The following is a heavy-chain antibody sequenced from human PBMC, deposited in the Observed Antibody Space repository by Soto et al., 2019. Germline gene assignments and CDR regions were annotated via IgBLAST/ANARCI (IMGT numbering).Heavy chain of an antibody. V-gene: IGHV3-30*18. J-gene: IGHJ5*02. D-gene: IGHD6-13*01. Sequence: QVQLVESGGGVVQPGRSLRLSCAASGFTISSYGMHWVRQAPGKGLEWVAVISYDGSNKYYADSVKGRFTISRDNSKNTLYLQMNSLRAEDTAVYYCAKGPEQLVPYNWFDPWGQGTLVTVSS. CDR3: AKGPEQLVPYNWFDP. CDR1: GFTISSYG. CDR2: ISYDGSNK.